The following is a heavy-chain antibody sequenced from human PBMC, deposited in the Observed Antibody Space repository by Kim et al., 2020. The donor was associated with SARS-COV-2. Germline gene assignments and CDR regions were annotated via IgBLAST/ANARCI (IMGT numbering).Heavy chain of an antibody. V-gene: IGHV4-39*01. D-gene: IGHD4-17*01. CDR1: GGSISSSSYY. J-gene: IGHJ4*02. CDR3: ARLHYGDYGVY. Sequence: SETLSLTCTVSGGSISSSSYYLGWIRQPPGKGLEWIGSIYYSGSTYYNPSLKSRVTISVDTSKNQFSLKLSSVTAADTAVYYCARLHYGDYGVYWGQGTLVTVSS. CDR2: IYYSGST.